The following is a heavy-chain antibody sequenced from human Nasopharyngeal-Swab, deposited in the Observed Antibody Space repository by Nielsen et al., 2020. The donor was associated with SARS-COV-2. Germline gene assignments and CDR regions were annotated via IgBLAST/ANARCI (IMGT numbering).Heavy chain of an antibody. D-gene: IGHD2-2*01. CDR3: ARADLGYCSSTSCYPPNYYYYGMDV. V-gene: IGHV1-2*06. CDR2: INPNSGGT. Sequence: ASVKVSCKASGYTFTGYYMHWVRQAPGQGLEWMGRINPNSGGTNYAQKFQGRVTMTRDTSISTAYMELSRLRSDDTAVYYCARADLGYCSSTSCYPPNYYYYGMDVWGQGTMVTVSS. J-gene: IGHJ6*02. CDR1: GYTFTGYY.